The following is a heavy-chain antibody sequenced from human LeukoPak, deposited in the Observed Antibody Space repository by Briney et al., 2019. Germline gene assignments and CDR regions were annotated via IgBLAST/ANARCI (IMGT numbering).Heavy chain of an antibody. D-gene: IGHD3-16*02. CDR3: ARDRYDYVWGSYRRPFHFDY. CDR2: ISSSGSTI. J-gene: IGHJ4*02. Sequence: GGSLRLSCAASGFTFSSYEMNWVRQAPGKGLEWVSYISSSGSTIYYADSVKGRFTISRDNAKNSLYLRMNSLRAEDTAVYYCARDRYDYVWGSYRRPFHFDYWGQGTLVTVSS. CDR1: GFTFSSYE. V-gene: IGHV3-48*03.